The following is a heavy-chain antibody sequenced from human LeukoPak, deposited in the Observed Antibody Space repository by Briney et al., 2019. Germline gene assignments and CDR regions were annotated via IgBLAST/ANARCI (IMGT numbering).Heavy chain of an antibody. D-gene: IGHD1-7*01. CDR3: ARDQVTGTFDY. V-gene: IGHV3-9*01. CDR1: GFTFDDYA. Sequence: TGGSLRLSCAASGFTFDDYAMHWVRQAPGKGLEWVSGISWNSGSIGYADSVKGRFTISRDNAKNSLYLQMNSLRAEDTAVYYCARDQVTGTFDYWGQGTLVTVSS. J-gene: IGHJ4*02. CDR2: ISWNSGSI.